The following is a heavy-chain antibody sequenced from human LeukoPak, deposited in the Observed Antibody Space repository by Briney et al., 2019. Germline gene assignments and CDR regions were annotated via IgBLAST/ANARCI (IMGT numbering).Heavy chain of an antibody. CDR2: IKQDGSEK. Sequence: GGSLRLSCAASGFTFSSYAMHWVRQAPGKGLEWVANIKQDGSEKYYVESVRGRFTISRDNAKNSLYLHMNSLRAQDTAVYYCARDCDSTTCYDYWGQGTLVTVSS. J-gene: IGHJ4*02. V-gene: IGHV3-7*01. CDR1: GFTFSSYA. D-gene: IGHD2-2*01. CDR3: ARDCDSTTCYDY.